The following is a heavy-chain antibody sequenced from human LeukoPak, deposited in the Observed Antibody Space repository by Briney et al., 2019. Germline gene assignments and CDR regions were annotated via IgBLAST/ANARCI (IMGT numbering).Heavy chain of an antibody. J-gene: IGHJ4*02. Sequence: SETLSLTCTVSGGSISSDYWSWIRQSPGKGLEWIGYIHYSGSTSYNPSLTSRVTISVDTSKNQFSLKLSSVTAADTAVYCCARLYYHDSSGYPYFDYWGQGTLVTVSS. CDR3: ARLYYHDSSGYPYFDY. D-gene: IGHD3-22*01. V-gene: IGHV4-59*01. CDR2: IHYSGST. CDR1: GGSISSDY.